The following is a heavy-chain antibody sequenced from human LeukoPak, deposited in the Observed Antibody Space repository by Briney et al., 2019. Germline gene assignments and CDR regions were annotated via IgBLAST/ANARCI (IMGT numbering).Heavy chain of an antibody. Sequence: GGSLRLSCAASGFTFSSYSMNWVRQAPGKGLERVSSISSSSSYIYYADSVKGGFTISRDNAKNSLYLKMNSLRAEDTAVYYCARGGYDSSGYYGYYYYYYMDVWGKGTTVTVSS. CDR3: ARGGYDSSGYYGYYYYYYMDV. CDR2: ISSSSSYI. CDR1: GFTFSSYS. J-gene: IGHJ6*03. V-gene: IGHV3-21*01. D-gene: IGHD3-22*01.